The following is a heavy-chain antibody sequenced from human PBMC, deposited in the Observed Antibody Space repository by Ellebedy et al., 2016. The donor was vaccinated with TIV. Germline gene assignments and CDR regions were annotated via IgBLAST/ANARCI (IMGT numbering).Heavy chain of an antibody. CDR1: GFTFSSSA. Sequence: GESLKISXAASGFTFSSSAMHWVRQAPGKVLEWVAVISYDGSNKYYADSVKGRFTISRDNSKNTLYLQMNSLRAEDTAVYYCARSDSSGWYYFDYWGQGTPVTVSS. CDR2: ISYDGSNK. J-gene: IGHJ4*02. D-gene: IGHD6-19*01. V-gene: IGHV3-30*04. CDR3: ARSDSSGWYYFDY.